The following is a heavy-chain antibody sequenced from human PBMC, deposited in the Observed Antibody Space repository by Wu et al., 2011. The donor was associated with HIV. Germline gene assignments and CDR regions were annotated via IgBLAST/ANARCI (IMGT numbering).Heavy chain of an antibody. CDR3: ALTKGGMATTEEFDP. CDR2: MNPNTGDT. J-gene: IGHJ5*02. CDR1: GYTFTSYD. Sequence: QVQLVQSGAEVKKPGASVKVSCKASGYTFTSYDINWVRQATGQGLEWMGWMNPNTGDTGYAQKFQGRVTITADKSTSTAYMELSSLRSEDTAVYYCALTKGGMATTEEFDPWGQGTLVTVSS. D-gene: IGHD5-24*01. V-gene: IGHV1-8*03.